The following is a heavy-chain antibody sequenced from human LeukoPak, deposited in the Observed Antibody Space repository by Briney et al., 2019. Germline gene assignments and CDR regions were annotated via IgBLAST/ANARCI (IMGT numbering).Heavy chain of an antibody. D-gene: IGHD6-13*01. CDR3: AGLAAAGPRGSAFDI. Sequence: SETLSLTCTVSGGSTGSDYWSWIRQPPGKGLEWIAYVYYSGVTSYNPSLKSRVAISIDTSKNQFSLNLSSVTAADTAVYYCAGLAAAGPRGSAFDIWGQGTMVTVSS. CDR1: GGSTGSDY. J-gene: IGHJ3*02. V-gene: IGHV4-59*08. CDR2: VYYSGVT.